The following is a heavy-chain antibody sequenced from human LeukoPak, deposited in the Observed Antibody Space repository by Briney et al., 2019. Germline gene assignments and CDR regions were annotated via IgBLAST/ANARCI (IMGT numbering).Heavy chain of an antibody. CDR3: ARLTRFFRGVLNPFDP. CDR1: GDSNYNYC. J-gene: IGHJ5*02. V-gene: IGHV4-59*08. CDR2: VYSSEYT. D-gene: IGHD3-16*01. Sequence: SSETLSLTCTLSGDSNYNYCWSWIRQPPGKGLEWIGYVYSSEYTNYNPSLKSRVTISVDMSNNQFSLRLSSVTAADTAVYYCARLTRFFRGVLNPFDPWGEGTLLTVS.